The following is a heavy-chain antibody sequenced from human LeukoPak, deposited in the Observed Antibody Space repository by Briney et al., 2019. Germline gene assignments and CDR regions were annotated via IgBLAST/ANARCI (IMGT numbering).Heavy chain of an antibody. D-gene: IGHD4-17*01. Sequence: PGGSLRLSCAASGFTFSSYDMNWVRQAPGKGLEWVSYISSSGSTIYYADSVKGRFTISRDNAKNSLYLQMNSLRAEDTAVYYCARDLTTVTTSWGQGTLVTVSS. V-gene: IGHV3-48*03. CDR1: GFTFSSYD. CDR2: ISSSGSTI. CDR3: ARDLTTVTTS. J-gene: IGHJ5*02.